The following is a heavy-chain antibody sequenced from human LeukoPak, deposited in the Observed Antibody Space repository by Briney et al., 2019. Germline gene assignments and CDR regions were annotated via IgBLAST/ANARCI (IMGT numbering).Heavy chain of an antibody. Sequence: GEALRLSCAASGFTFSRYWMHWVRQAPGKGPVWVSRIISAGVSTSYADSVKGRFTISRDNAKNTLYLQMNSLRAEDTAVYYCARDEAAAGRAFDYWGQGTLVTVS. CDR1: GFTFSRYW. CDR3: ARDEAAAGRAFDY. D-gene: IGHD6-13*01. CDR2: IISAGVST. J-gene: IGHJ4*02. V-gene: IGHV3-74*01.